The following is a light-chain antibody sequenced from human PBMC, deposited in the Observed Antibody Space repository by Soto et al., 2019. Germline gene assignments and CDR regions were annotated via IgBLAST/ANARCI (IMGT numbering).Light chain of an antibody. V-gene: IGKV3-20*01. CDR3: QQYGSSPLT. Sequence: EIVLTQSPGTLSLSPGERATLSCRASQSVSSIYLSWYQQKPGQATRLLISGASSRATGIPDRFSGSGSGTDFTLIISRLEPEDFALYYCQQYGSSPLTFGGGTKVEV. CDR1: QSVSSIY. J-gene: IGKJ4*01. CDR2: GAS.